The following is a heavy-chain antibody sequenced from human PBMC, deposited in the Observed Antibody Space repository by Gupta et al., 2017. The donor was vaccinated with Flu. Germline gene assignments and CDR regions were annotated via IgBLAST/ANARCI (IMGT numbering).Heavy chain of an antibody. CDR3: AKDRGSSGWLSLGD. CDR1: GFTFDDYA. J-gene: IGHJ4*02. Sequence: EVQLVESGGGLVQPGRSLRLSCAASGFTFDDYAMHWVRQAPGKGLEWVASISWNSGSIDYADSVKGRFTISRDNAKNSLYLQMNSLRAEDTALYYCAKDRGSSGWLSLGDGGQGTLVTVSS. CDR2: ISWNSGSI. V-gene: IGHV3-9*01. D-gene: IGHD6-19*01.